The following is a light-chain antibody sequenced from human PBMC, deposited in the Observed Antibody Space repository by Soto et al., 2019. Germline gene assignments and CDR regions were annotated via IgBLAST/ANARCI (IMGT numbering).Light chain of an antibody. J-gene: IGKJ1*01. Sequence: IQLTQSPSSLSASVGDRFTITCRASQGISSYLAWYQQKPGKAPKLLIYAASTLQSGVPSRFSGSGSGTDFTLTISSLQPEDFATYYCQQLNSYQWTFGQGTKVDIK. CDR3: QQLNSYQWT. CDR2: AAS. CDR1: QGISSY. V-gene: IGKV1-9*01.